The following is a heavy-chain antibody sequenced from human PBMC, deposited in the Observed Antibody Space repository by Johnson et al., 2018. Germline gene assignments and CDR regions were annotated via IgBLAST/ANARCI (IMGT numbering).Heavy chain of an antibody. D-gene: IGHD1-26*01. Sequence: VQLVESGGGLVQPGGSLKLSCAASGFTFSGSAMHWVRQASGTGLAWVGRIRSKANGYAPAYAASVKGRFTISRGDSKNTAYLQMNSLKTEDTAVYYCTRRDLVGAYPDAFDIWGQGTMVTVSS. CDR1: GFTFSGSA. CDR3: TRRDLVGAYPDAFDI. J-gene: IGHJ3*02. CDR2: IRSKANGYAP. V-gene: IGHV3-73*01.